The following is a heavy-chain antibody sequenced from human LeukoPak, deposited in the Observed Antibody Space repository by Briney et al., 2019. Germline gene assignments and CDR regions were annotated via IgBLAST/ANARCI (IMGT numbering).Heavy chain of an antibody. CDR2: IYYSGST. CDR1: GGSMSSSTYY. D-gene: IGHD2-8*01. J-gene: IGHJ4*02. V-gene: IGHV4-39*01. CDR3: GRSFDAKSVGY. Sequence: PSETLSLTCTVSGGSMSSSTYYWGWIRQPPGKGLEWIGSIYYSGSTYYNPSLKSPVTLSVDTSKNQFSLKVNSVTAADTAVYYCGRSFDAKSVGYWGQGTLVTVS.